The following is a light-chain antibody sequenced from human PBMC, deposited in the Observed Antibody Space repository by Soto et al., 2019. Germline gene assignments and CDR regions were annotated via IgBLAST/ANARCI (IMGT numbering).Light chain of an antibody. CDR3: QQYGSSPPYT. J-gene: IGKJ2*01. CDR1: QSVSNKY. CDR2: GSS. Sequence: EVVLTQSPGTLSLSPGERATLSCRASQSVSNKYLAWYQQKPGQAPRLLIFGSSDRATGMPDRFSGSGSGTDFTLTISRLEPEDFAVYYYQQYGSSPPYTFGKGTKLESK. V-gene: IGKV3-20*01.